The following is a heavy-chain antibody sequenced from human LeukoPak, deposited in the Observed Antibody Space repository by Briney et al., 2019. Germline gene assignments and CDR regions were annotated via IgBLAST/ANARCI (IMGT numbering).Heavy chain of an antibody. CDR2: IYISGST. Sequence: SETLSLTCTVSGGSISSYYRSWIRQPAGKGLEWIGRIYISGSTNYNPSLKSRVTMSVGTSKNQFSLKLSSVTAADTAVYYCARGYSSSWYGARYYFDYWGQGTLVTVSS. V-gene: IGHV4-4*07. CDR3: ARGYSSSWYGARYYFDY. J-gene: IGHJ4*02. CDR1: GGSISSYY. D-gene: IGHD6-13*01.